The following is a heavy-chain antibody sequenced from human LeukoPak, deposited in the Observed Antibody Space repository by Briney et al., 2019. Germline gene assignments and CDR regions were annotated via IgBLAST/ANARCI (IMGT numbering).Heavy chain of an antibody. D-gene: IGHD3-22*01. CDR3: ASSYYYDSSGYYYQH. V-gene: IGHV1-69*04. CDR2: IIPILGIA. J-gene: IGHJ1*01. CDR1: GGTFSSYA. Sequence: SVKVSCKASGGTFSSYAISWVRQAPGQGLEWMGRIIPILGIANYAQRFQGRVTITADKSTSTAYMELSSLRSEDTAVYYCASSYYYDSSGYYYQHWGQGTLVTVSS.